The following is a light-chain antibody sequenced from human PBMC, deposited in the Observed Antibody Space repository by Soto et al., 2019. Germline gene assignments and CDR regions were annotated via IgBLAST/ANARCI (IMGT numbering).Light chain of an antibody. Sequence: QSGLTLPPSASRSPGQSVTISCTGTSSDVGAFDYVSWYQQYPGEAPKFLIYDVNKRPSGVPDRFSGSKSDNTASLTVSGLQAEDEADFYCSSYAGNNIFVFGTGTKVTVL. CDR2: DVN. V-gene: IGLV2-8*01. CDR1: SSDVGAFDY. CDR3: SSYAGNNIFV. J-gene: IGLJ1*01.